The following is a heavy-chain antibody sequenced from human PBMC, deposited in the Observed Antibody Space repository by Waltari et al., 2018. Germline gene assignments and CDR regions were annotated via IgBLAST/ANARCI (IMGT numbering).Heavy chain of an antibody. D-gene: IGHD1-20*01. CDR3: AREESVTGEGYFDY. V-gene: IGHV4-61*02. J-gene: IGHJ4*02. CDR1: GGSISSGSYY. CDR2: IYTSGST. Sequence: QVQLQESGPGLVKPSQTLSLTCTVSGGSISSGSYYWSWIRQPAGKGLEWIGRIYTSGSTNYNPSLKSRVTISVDTSKNQFSLKLSSVTAADTAVYYCAREESVTGEGYFDYWGQGTLVTVSS.